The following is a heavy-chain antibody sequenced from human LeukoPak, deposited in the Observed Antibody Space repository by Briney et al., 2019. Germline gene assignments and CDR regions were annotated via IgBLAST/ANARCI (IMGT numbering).Heavy chain of an antibody. CDR1: GYTFTSYG. CDR3: ARQTYPPPHDFWSGYEFDP. J-gene: IGHJ5*02. D-gene: IGHD3-3*01. CDR2: ISAYNGNT. Sequence: ASVKVSCKASGYTFTSYGISWVRQAPGQGLEWMGWISAYNGNTNYAQKLQGRVTMTTDTSTSTAYMELRSLRSDDTAVYYYARQTYPPPHDFWSGYEFDPWGQGTLVTVSS. V-gene: IGHV1-18*01.